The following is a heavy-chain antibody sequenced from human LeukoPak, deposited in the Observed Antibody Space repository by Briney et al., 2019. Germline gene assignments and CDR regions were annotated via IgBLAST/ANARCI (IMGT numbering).Heavy chain of an antibody. Sequence: PGGSLRLSCAASGFTFSSYVMHWVRQAPGKGREWVAVIWYDGSNKYYVDSVKGRFTISRDNSKNTLFLQMNSLRAEDTAVYYCARDQTSCSSTSCFADYWGQGTLVTVSS. CDR2: IWYDGSNK. CDR1: GFTFSSYV. CDR3: ARDQTSCSSTSCFADY. D-gene: IGHD2-2*01. J-gene: IGHJ4*02. V-gene: IGHV3-33*01.